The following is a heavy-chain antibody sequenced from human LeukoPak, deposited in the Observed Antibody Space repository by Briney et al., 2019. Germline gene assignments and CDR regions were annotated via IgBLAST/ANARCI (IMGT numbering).Heavy chain of an antibody. Sequence: GRSLRLSCAASGFTFSSYGMHWVRQAPGKGLEWVAVIWYDGSNKYYADSVKGRFTISRDNSKNTLYLQMNSLRDEDTAVYYCARANYGDDAFDMWGQGTMVTVSS. CDR1: GFTFSSYG. D-gene: IGHD4/OR15-4a*01. V-gene: IGHV3-33*01. CDR2: IWYDGSNK. CDR3: ARANYGDDAFDM. J-gene: IGHJ3*02.